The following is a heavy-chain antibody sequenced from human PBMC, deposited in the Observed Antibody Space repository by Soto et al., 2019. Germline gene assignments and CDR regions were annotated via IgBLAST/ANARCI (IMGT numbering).Heavy chain of an antibody. CDR3: ARLSSSGYYYVGY. CDR2: IHPGDSDT. Sequence: EVQLVQSGAEAKKPGESLKISCKGSGYSFTSYWIGWVRQMPGKGLEWMGIIHPGDSDTRYSPSFEGQVTISVDKSISSTYLQGSSLKASDTAMYYCARLSSSGYYYVGYWGQGTLVTISS. D-gene: IGHD3-22*01. CDR1: GYSFTSYW. V-gene: IGHV5-51*03. J-gene: IGHJ4*02.